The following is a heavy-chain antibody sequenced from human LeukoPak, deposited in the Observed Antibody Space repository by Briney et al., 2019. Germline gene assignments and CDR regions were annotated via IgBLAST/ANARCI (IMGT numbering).Heavy chain of an antibody. D-gene: IGHD6-19*01. CDR3: ARGAVAATGGSDY. CDR2: IIPIFGTA. V-gene: IGHV1-69*05. CDR1: GGTFSSYA. J-gene: IGHJ4*02. Sequence: ASVKVSCKASGGTFSSYAISWVRQAPGQGLEWMGGIIPIFGTANYAQKFQGRVTITTDESTSTAYMELSSLRSEDTAVYYCARGAVAATGGSDYWGQGTLVTVSS.